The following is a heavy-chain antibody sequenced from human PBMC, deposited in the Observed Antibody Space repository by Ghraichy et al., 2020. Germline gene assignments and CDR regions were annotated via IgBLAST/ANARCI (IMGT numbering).Heavy chain of an antibody. CDR2: ISNGGSTS. D-gene: IGHD2-21*02. J-gene: IGHJ4*02. Sequence: GGSLRLSCAASGFTFSNSAMTWVRQAPGKGLEWVSSISNGGSTSDYADSVKGWFTISRDNAKNTLYLQMNSVRAEDTALYYCAKKSPAYCGADCYLDFWGQGTLVTVSA. V-gene: IGHV3-23*01. CDR1: GFTFSNSA. CDR3: AKKSPAYCGADCYLDF.